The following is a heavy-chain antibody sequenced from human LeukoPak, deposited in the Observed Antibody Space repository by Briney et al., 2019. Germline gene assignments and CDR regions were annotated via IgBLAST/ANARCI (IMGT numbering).Heavy chain of an antibody. Sequence: SEALPLTLTVCGGSIRSGDYYGRWLRQPPGKGLEWIRYIYYSGRTFYNPSLKSRVTIPVETSKNQFFLRLSSLTAADSAVYYCARWLSLTCGMDVWGQGTTVTVSS. CDR2: IYYSGRT. CDR3: ARWLSLTCGMDV. J-gene: IGHJ6*02. V-gene: IGHV4-30-4*01. CDR1: GGSIRSGDYY. D-gene: IGHD3-10*01.